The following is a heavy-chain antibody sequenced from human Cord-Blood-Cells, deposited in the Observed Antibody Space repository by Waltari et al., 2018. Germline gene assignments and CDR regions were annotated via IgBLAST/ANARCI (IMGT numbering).Heavy chain of an antibody. D-gene: IGHD6-13*01. Sequence: QVQLQQWGAGLLKPSETLSLTCAVYGGSFRGYYWSWIRQPPGKGLEWIGEINHSGSTNYNPSLKSRVTISVDTSKNQFSLKLSSVTAADTAVYYCARVNSSSWYFDYWGQGTLVTVSS. CDR3: ARVNSSSWYFDY. CDR1: GGSFRGYY. CDR2: INHSGST. V-gene: IGHV4-34*01. J-gene: IGHJ4*02.